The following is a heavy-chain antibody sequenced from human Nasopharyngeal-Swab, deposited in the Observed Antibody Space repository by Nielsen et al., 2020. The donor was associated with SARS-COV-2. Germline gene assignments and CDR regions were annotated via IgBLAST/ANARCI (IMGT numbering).Heavy chain of an antibody. CDR2: IWYDGSNK. D-gene: IGHD1-26*01. Sequence: GGSLRLSCAASGFTFSSYGMHWVRQAPGKGLEWVAVIWYDGSNKYYADSVKGRFTISRDNSKNTLYLQMNSLRAEDTAVYYCAKVAGGTTGSGYFDYWGQGTLVTVSS. V-gene: IGHV3-30*02. CDR1: GFTFSSYG. CDR3: AKVAGGTTGSGYFDY. J-gene: IGHJ4*02.